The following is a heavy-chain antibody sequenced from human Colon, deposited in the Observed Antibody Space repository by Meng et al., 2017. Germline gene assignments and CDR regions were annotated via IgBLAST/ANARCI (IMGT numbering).Heavy chain of an antibody. Sequence: QGQSMFVGAEVKHAGASVKVSCKAYGYNFISYYLTWVRQAPGQGLEYMGRINPHSGATIYAQRFQGRVTMTRDTSINTAYMELSSLRSDDTAIYYCATLEGPFRSTSGSAPDFWGQGTLVTVSS. D-gene: IGHD2/OR15-2a*01. CDR3: ATLEGPFRSTSGSAPDF. J-gene: IGHJ4*02. CDR1: GYNFISYY. CDR2: INPHSGAT. V-gene: IGHV1-2*06.